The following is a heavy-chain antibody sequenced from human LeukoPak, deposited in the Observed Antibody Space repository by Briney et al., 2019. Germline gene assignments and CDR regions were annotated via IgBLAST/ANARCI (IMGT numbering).Heavy chain of an antibody. Sequence: GGSLRLSCAASGFTFSHYSMDWVRQAPGKGLEWVSGISGSGGGTFYADSVRGRFTISRDNSKNTVYLQMSSLRAEDTAVYYCAKSATTVTSNFDYWGQGTLVTVSS. V-gene: IGHV3-23*01. J-gene: IGHJ4*02. CDR3: AKSATTVTSNFDY. CDR2: ISGSGGGT. CDR1: GFTFSHYS. D-gene: IGHD4-17*01.